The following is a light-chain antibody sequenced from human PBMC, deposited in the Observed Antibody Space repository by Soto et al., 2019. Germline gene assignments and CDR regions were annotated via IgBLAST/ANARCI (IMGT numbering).Light chain of an antibody. CDR1: SGDIGSYNR. CDR3: NSYTNINTRAGV. J-gene: IGLJ1*01. Sequence: QSVLTQPASVSGSPGQSITISCTGTSGDIGSYNRVSWYQQHPGKAPKLIIYEVTDRPSGVSNRFSGSKSGNTASLTISGLQAEDDAEYCCNSYTNINTRAGVFGTGTKLTVL. CDR2: EVT. V-gene: IGLV2-14*01.